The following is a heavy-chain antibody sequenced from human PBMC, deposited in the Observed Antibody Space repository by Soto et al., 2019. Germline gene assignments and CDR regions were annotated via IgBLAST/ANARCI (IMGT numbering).Heavy chain of an antibody. J-gene: IGHJ4*02. CDR1: GYTFTSYG. V-gene: IGHV1-18*04. CDR3: ARVGSDTYYDSSGPPDY. Sequence: ASVKVSCKASGYTFTSYGISWVRQAPGQGLEWMGWISAYNGNTNYAQKLQGRVTMTTDTSTSTAYMELRSLRSDDTAVYYCARVGSDTYYDSSGPPDYWGQGTLVTVSS. D-gene: IGHD3-22*01. CDR2: ISAYNGNT.